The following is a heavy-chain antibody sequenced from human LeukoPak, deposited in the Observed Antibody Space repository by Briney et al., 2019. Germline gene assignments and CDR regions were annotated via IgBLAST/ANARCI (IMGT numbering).Heavy chain of an antibody. J-gene: IGHJ4*02. Sequence: ASVKVSCKASGGTFSSYAISWVRQAPGQGLEWMGRIIPIFGTANYAQKFQGRVTITTDESTSTAYMELSSLRSEDTAVYYCARAAGLWSYYFDYWGQGTLVTVSS. CDR3: ARAAGLWSYYFDY. CDR2: IIPIFGTA. CDR1: GGTFSSYA. D-gene: IGHD5-18*01. V-gene: IGHV1-69*05.